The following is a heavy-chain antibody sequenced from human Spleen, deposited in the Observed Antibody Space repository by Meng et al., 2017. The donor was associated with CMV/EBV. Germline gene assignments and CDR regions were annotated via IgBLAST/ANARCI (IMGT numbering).Heavy chain of an antibody. CDR3: ARDRYGYYDTNDAFDI. J-gene: IGHJ3*02. D-gene: IGHD3-22*01. V-gene: IGHV3-48*04. CDR2: ISSSGNTI. Sequence: ETLSLTCAASGFTFSTYSVNWVRQAPGKGLEWVSYISSSGNTIYYTDSVKGRFTISRDNAKNSLYLQMNSLRAEDTAVYYCARDRYGYYDTNDAFDIWGQGTMVTVSS. CDR1: GFTFSTYS.